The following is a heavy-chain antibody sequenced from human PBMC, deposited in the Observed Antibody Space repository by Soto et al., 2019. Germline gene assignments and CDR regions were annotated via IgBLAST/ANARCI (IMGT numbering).Heavy chain of an antibody. CDR3: ARAPVGLDTISYFDY. CDR1: GDSVSSVGFH. J-gene: IGHJ4*02. CDR2: IYNGGST. Sequence: SETLSLTCTVSGDSVSSVGFHWAWLRRPPGKGLEWIGYIYNGGSTYYRPSLESRMYMSLDATRNHYSLRLTSVTAADTAVYFCARAPVGLDTISYFDYWGQGKLVTVSS. D-gene: IGHD3-3*01. V-gene: IGHV4-30-4*01.